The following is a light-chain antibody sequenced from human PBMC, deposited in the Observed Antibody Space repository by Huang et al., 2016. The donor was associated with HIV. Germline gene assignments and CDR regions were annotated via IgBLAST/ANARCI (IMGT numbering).Light chain of an antibody. J-gene: IGKJ4*01. CDR2: WAA. CDR3: QQYYRTPLT. CDR1: QSLLDSSLSNDKKDK. Sequence: DIVVTQSPDSLAVSLGARATISCKSSQSLLDSSLSNDKKDKLALYQQKRGHPPRLLLYWAATRESALPDRVSGSGSGTDFTLTVSSLQAEDVAVYYCQQYYRTPLTFGGGTKVEIK. V-gene: IGKV4-1*01.